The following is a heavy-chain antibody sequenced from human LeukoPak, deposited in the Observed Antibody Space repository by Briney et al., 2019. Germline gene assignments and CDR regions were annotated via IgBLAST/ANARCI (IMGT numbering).Heavy chain of an antibody. CDR2: IKQDGSEQ. V-gene: IGHV3-7*02. CDR1: GFTFSRYW. J-gene: IGHJ4*02. D-gene: IGHD1-26*01. Sequence: GGSLRLSCAASGFTFSRYWMTWARQAPGKGLEWVANIKQDGSEQYYVDSVKGRFTISRDNAKNSLYLQMNSLRAEDTAVYYCARSYSGSYYYGYWGQGTLVTVSS. CDR3: ARSYSGSYYYGY.